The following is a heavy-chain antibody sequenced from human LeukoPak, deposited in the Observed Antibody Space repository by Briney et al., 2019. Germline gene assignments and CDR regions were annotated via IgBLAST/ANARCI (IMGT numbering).Heavy chain of an antibody. Sequence: SETLSLTCTVSGGSISSYYWSWIRQPPGKGLEWIGYIYYSGSTNYNSSLKSRVTISVDTSKNQFSLKLSSVTAADTAVYYCARDLSEDYGSGSSIHGMDVWGQGTTVTVSS. CDR3: ARDLSEDYGSGSSIHGMDV. V-gene: IGHV4-59*01. CDR1: GGSISSYY. D-gene: IGHD3-10*01. CDR2: IYYSGST. J-gene: IGHJ6*02.